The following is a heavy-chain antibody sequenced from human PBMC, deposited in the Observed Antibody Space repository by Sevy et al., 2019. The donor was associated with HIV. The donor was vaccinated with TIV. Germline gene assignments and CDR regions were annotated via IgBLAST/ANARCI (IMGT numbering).Heavy chain of an antibody. D-gene: IGHD6-19*01. J-gene: IGHJ5*02. CDR1: GGSISSSSYY. Sequence: SETLSLTCTVSGGSISSSSYYWGWIRQPPGKGLEWIGSIYYSGSTYYNPSLKSQVTISVDTSKNQFSLKLSSVTAADTAVYYCARKLIAVAGPNWFDPWGQGTLVTVSS. CDR2: IYYSGST. V-gene: IGHV4-39*01. CDR3: ARKLIAVAGPNWFDP.